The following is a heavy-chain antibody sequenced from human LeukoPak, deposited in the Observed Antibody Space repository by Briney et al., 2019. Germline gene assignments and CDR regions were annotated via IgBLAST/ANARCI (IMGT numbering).Heavy chain of an antibody. CDR2: IYYSGST. V-gene: IGHV4-59*01. CDR1: GGSISSYY. J-gene: IGHJ4*02. Sequence: PSETLSLICTVSGGSISSYYWSWIRQPPGKGLEWIGYIYYSGSTNYNPSLKSRVTISVDTSKNQFSLKLSSVTAADTAVYYCARRPSHQGPYSSGWDYFDYWGQGTLVTVSS. CDR3: ARRPSHQGPYSSGWDYFDY. D-gene: IGHD6-19*01.